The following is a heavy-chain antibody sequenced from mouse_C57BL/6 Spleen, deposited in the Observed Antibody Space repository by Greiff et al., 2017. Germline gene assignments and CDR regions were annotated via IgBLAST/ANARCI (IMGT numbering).Heavy chain of an antibody. CDR3: ARHGGYDAWFAY. Sequence: QVQLQQSGPGLVAPSQSLSITCTVSGFSLTSYGVHWVRQPPGKGLEWLVVIWSDGSTTYNSALKSRLSISKDNSKSQVFLKMNSLQNDDTAMYYCARHGGYDAWFAYWGQGTLVTVSA. V-gene: IGHV2-6-1*01. J-gene: IGHJ3*01. CDR1: GFSLTSYG. CDR2: IWSDGST. D-gene: IGHD2-2*01.